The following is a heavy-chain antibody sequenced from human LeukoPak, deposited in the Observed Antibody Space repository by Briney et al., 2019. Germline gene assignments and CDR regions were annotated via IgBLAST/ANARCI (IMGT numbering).Heavy chain of an antibody. Sequence: GGSLRLSCAASGFTFSSYSMNWVRQAPGKGLEWISYISSSSSTIYYADSVKGRFTISRDNAKNSLYLQMNSLRAEDTAVYYCARDPRTYYSNYGFYYYMDVWGTGTTITVSS. CDR2: ISSSSSTI. D-gene: IGHD4-11*01. CDR1: GFTFSSYS. CDR3: ARDPRTYYSNYGFYYYMDV. J-gene: IGHJ6*03. V-gene: IGHV3-48*01.